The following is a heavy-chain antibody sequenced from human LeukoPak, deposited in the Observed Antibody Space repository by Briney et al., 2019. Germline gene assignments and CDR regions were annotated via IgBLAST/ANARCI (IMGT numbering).Heavy chain of an antibody. CDR1: GFIFSSYS. CDR2: ISSLSGTI. D-gene: IGHD3-10*01. J-gene: IGHJ4*02. CDR3: AKDQAMVRGVINY. V-gene: IGHV3-48*01. Sequence: GGSLRLSCAASGFIFSSYSMNWVRQAPGEGLEWVSYISSLSGTIYYADSVKGRFTISRDNSKNTLYLQMNSLRAEDTAVYYCAKDQAMVRGVINYWGQGTLVTVSS.